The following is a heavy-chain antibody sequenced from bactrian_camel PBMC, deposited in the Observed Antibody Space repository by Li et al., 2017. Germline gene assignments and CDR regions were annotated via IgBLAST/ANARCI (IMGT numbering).Heavy chain of an antibody. CDR2: IDSGGGST. CDR3: ATGLSGNS. D-gene: IGHD4*01. CDR1: GFTTC. J-gene: IGHJ4*01. Sequence: LVESGGGLVQPGGSLRLSCAASGFTTCMAWFRQAPGKEREVVSAIDSGGGSTYYADSVKGRFTISRDNAKNTLYLQLNSLKIEDTAMYYCATGLSGNSRGQGTQVTVS. V-gene: IGHV3S31*01.